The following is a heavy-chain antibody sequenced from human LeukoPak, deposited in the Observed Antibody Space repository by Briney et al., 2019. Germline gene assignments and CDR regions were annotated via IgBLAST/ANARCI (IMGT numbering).Heavy chain of an antibody. CDR1: GFTFSSYA. D-gene: IGHD6-19*01. J-gene: IGHJ4*02. Sequence: GGSLRLSCAASGFTFSSYAMSWVRQAPGKGLEWVSAISGSGGSTYYADSVKGRFTISRDNSKNTLYLQMNSLRAEDTAVYYCWKGHEHRSRRYGVGLWDRGSLVSVST. V-gene: IGHV3-23*01. CDR2: ISGSGGST. CDR3: WKGHEHRSRRYGVGL.